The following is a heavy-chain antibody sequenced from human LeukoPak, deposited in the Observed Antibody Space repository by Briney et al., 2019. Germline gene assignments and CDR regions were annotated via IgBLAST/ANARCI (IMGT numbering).Heavy chain of an antibody. CDR3: ARDGAPFYDSSGYYSYYFDY. CDR1: GFTFSSYW. CDR2: INTDGSST. D-gene: IGHD3-22*01. Sequence: QTGGSLRLSCAASGFTFSSYWMHWVRQAPGKGLVWVSRINTDGSSTSYADSVKGRFTFSRDNAKNTLYLQMNSLRAEDTAVYYCARDGAPFYDSSGYYSYYFDYWGQGTLVTVSS. V-gene: IGHV3-74*01. J-gene: IGHJ4*02.